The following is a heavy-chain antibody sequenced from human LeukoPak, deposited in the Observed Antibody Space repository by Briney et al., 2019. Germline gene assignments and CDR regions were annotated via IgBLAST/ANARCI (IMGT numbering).Heavy chain of an antibody. J-gene: IGHJ4*02. D-gene: IGHD3-10*01. CDR2: LIPFLVAA. CDR3: ARGPGWFGESYYFDY. Sequence: GASVKVSCKASGGTFTSYVISGGRQAPGHGVGGWGGLIPFLVAAKSAQKFQGRVTITADKSTSRAYMELSSLRSEDTAVYYCARGPGWFGESYYFDYWGQGTLVTVSP. V-gene: IGHV1-69*06. CDR1: GGTFTSYV.